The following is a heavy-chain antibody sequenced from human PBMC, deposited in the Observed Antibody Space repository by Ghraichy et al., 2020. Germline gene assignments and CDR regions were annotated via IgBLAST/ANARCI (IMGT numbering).Heavy chain of an antibody. CDR1: GYSSTSYW. D-gene: IGHD3-22*01. J-gene: IGHJ5*02. V-gene: IGHV5-51*01. CDR2: IYPGDSDT. CDR3: ATHYDRPT. Sequence: GESLNISCKASGYSSTSYWIGWVRQMPGIGLEWMGIIYPGDSDTRYSPSFQGQVTISADKSISTAYLQWRSLKASDTAMYYCATHYDRPTWGQGTLVTVSS.